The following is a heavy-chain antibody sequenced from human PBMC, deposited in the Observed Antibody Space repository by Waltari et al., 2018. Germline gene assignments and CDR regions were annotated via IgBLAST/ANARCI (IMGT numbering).Heavy chain of an antibody. Sequence: EVQLVQSGAEVKKPGESLKISCKGSGYSFTSYWIGWVRQMPGKGLEWMGIIYPGDSDTRYSPSVQGQVTISADKSISTAYLQWSSLKASDTAMYYCARDISYSSSGNYFDYWGQGTLVTVSS. CDR2: IYPGDSDT. J-gene: IGHJ4*02. D-gene: IGHD6-13*01. CDR3: ARDISYSSSGNYFDY. V-gene: IGHV5-51*01. CDR1: GYSFTSYW.